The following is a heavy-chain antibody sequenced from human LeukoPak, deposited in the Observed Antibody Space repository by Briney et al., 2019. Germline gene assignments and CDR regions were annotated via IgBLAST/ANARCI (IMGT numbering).Heavy chain of an antibody. J-gene: IGHJ4*02. CDR3: ARVRDFWSGYYPFDY. Sequence: SETLSLTCAVYGGSFSGYYWSWIRQPPGKGLEWIGEINHSGSTNYNPSLKSRVTISVDTSKNQFSLKLSSVTAADTAVYYCARVRDFWSGYYPFDYWGQGTLVTVSS. CDR2: INHSGST. D-gene: IGHD3-3*01. V-gene: IGHV4-34*01. CDR1: GGSFSGYY.